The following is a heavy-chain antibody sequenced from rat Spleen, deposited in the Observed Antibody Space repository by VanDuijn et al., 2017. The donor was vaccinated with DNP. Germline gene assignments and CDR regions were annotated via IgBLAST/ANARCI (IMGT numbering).Heavy chain of an antibody. V-gene: IGHV5S23*01. Sequence: EVQLVESGGGLVQPGRSLKLSCTTSEFTFTNYGMAWVRQAPTKGLEWLATISTTGDYTYYRDSVKGRFTISRDNAESTLYLQMDSLRSEDTATYYCTRRSAEGISWFAYWGQGTLVTVSS. CDR2: ISTTGDYT. J-gene: IGHJ3*01. D-gene: IGHD1-11*01. CDR3: TRRSAEGISWFAY. CDR1: EFTFTNYG.